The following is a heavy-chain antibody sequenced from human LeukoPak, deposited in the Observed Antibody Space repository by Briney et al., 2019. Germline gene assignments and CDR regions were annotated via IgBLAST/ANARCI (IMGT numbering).Heavy chain of an antibody. CDR2: IYYSGST. D-gene: IGHD3-16*01. CDR1: GGSISSYY. Sequence: SETLSLTCTVSGGSISSYYWSWIRQPPGKGLEWIGYIYYSGSTNYNPSLKSRVTISADTSKNQFSLKLSSVTAADTAVYYCARGMGTGWGEDYWGQGTLVTVSS. CDR3: ARGMGTGWGEDY. J-gene: IGHJ4*02. V-gene: IGHV4-59*01.